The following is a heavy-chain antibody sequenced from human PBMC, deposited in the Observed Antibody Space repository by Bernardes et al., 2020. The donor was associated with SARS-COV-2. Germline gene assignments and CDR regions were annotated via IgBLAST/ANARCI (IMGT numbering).Heavy chain of an antibody. J-gene: IGHJ3*02. D-gene: IGHD1-26*01. CDR2: IIPLFGTT. V-gene: IGHV1-69*13. CDR1: GNTFTSYA. Sequence: SVKVSCKTSGNTFTSYAVIWVRQAPGQGLECMGGIIPLFGTTNYAQNFQGRVTIAADESTSTVYMELSSLRSEDTAMYYCARSGTYPDVFDIWGQGTMVTVSS. CDR3: ARSGTYPDVFDI.